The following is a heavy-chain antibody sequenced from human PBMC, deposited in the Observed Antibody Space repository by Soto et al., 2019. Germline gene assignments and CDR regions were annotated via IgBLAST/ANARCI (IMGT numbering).Heavy chain of an antibody. CDR2: ISYDGSNK. V-gene: IGHV3-30-3*01. CDR1: GFTFSSFA. D-gene: IGHD4-17*01. Sequence: GGSLKLSCATSGFTFSSFAMHWVRQAPGKGLEWVAVISYDGSNKYYADSVKGRFTISRDNSKNTLYLQMNSLRAEDTAVYYCASPYDYGDYWNDYWGQGTLVTVSS. CDR3: ASPYDYGDYWNDY. J-gene: IGHJ4*02.